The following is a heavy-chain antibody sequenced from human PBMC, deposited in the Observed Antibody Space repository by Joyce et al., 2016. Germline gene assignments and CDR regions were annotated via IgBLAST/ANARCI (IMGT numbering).Heavy chain of an antibody. J-gene: IGHJ4*02. CDR2: ISGSDDRT. CDR3: AKGTLGSCSGTTCYPLDS. Sequence: EVQLLESGGGWVQPGGSLRLSCAASGFTFSSYAMSWVRQAPGKVLEWVSAISGSDDRTYHADSVRGRFTISRDNSKNTLYLQMNSLTAEDMAIYYCAKGTLGSCSGTTCYPLDSWGQGTLVTVSS. D-gene: IGHD2-15*01. CDR1: GFTFSSYA. V-gene: IGHV3-23*01.